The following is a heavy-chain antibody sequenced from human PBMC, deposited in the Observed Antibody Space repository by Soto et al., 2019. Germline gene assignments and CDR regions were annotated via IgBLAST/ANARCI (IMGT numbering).Heavy chain of an antibody. Sequence: PSETLSLTCTVSGGSISSSSYYWGWIRQPPGKGLEWIGEINHSGSTNYNPSLKSRVTISVDTSKNQFSLKLSSVTAADTAVYYCARDDSSAEYFQHWGQGTLVTVSS. CDR1: GGSISSSSYY. D-gene: IGHD3-22*01. CDR3: ARDDSSAEYFQH. V-gene: IGHV4-39*07. J-gene: IGHJ1*01. CDR2: INHSGST.